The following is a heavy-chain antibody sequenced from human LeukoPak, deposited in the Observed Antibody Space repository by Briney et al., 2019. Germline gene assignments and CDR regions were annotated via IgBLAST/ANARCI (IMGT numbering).Heavy chain of an antibody. J-gene: IGHJ4*02. CDR2: ISSDGSYK. V-gene: IGHV3-30*04. Sequence: GGSLRLSCAASGFTFSSHALHWVRQAPGKGLEWVAVISSDGSYKYYADSVKGRFTISRDNSKNTLYLQMNSLRAEDAAVYYCAKGAPPVVAAASIHDYWGQGTLVTVSS. CDR3: AKGAPPVVAAASIHDY. CDR1: GFTFSSHA. D-gene: IGHD6-13*01.